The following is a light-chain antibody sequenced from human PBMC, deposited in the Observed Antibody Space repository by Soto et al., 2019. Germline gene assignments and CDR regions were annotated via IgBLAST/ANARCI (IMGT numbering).Light chain of an antibody. CDR2: GAS. CDR1: QSVSSSY. V-gene: IGKV3-20*01. Sequence: EIVLTQSPGTLSLSPGERATLSCRASQSVSSSYLAWYQQKPGQAPRLLIYGASSRATGIPDRFSGSGSGTDFTLTISRLEPEDFAVDYCQQYGSSPSTCGQGTRLESK. J-gene: IGKJ5*01. CDR3: QQYGSSPST.